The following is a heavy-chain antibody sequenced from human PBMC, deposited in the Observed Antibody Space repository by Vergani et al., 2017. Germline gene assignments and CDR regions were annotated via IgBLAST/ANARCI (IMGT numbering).Heavy chain of an antibody. CDR2: INPSGGST. D-gene: IGHD3-9*01. V-gene: IGHV1-46*03. CDR1: GYTFTSYY. Sequence: QVQLVQSGAEVKKPGASVKVSCKASGYTFTSYYMHWVRQAPGQGLEWMGIINPSGGSTSYAQKFQGRVTMTRDRSTSTGYMELSSLRSEDTAVYYCASTPYDSVTGYTSYGMDGWGEGTTITISS. J-gene: IGHJ6*04. CDR3: ASTPYDSVTGYTSYGMDG.